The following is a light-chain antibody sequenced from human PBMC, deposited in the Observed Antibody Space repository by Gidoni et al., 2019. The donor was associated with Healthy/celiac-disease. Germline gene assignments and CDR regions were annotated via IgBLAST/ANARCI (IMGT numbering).Light chain of an antibody. CDR1: QSISSW. V-gene: IGKV1-5*03. CDR2: KAS. Sequence: DIQMTQSPSTLSASAGDRVTITCRASQSISSWLAWYQQKPGKAPKLLIYKASSLESGVPSRCSGSGAGTEFTLTISSLQPDDFATYYCQQYNSSGPFGQGTKVEIK. CDR3: QQYNSSGP. J-gene: IGKJ1*01.